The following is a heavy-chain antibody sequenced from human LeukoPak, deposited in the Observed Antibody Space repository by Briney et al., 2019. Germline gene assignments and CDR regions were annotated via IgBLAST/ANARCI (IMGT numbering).Heavy chain of an antibody. CDR2: IYTSGST. CDR1: GGSISSYY. J-gene: IGHJ6*03. V-gene: IGHV4-4*07. Sequence: SETLSLTCTVSGGSISSYYWSWIRQPAGKGLEWIGRIYTSGSTNYNPSLKSRVTMSVDTSKNQFSLKLSSVTAADTAVYYCARGVAARPGDYYYYMDVWGKGTTVTVSS. CDR3: ARGVAARPGDYYYYMDV. D-gene: IGHD6-6*01.